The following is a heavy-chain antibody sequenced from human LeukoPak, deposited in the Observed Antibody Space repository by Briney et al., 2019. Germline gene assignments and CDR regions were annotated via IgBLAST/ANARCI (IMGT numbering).Heavy chain of an antibody. CDR2: IKEDGSAE. J-gene: IGHJ4*02. CDR1: GFTFSTSW. D-gene: IGHD6-25*01. CDR3: ARDQRARY. Sequence: PGGSLRLSCAASGFTFSTSWMSWVRQAPEKGLEWVGCIKEDGSAEYYVDSVKGRFTISRDNAKNSLYLQMNSLRAEDTAVYYCARDQRARYWGQGTVVTVSS. V-gene: IGHV3-7*01.